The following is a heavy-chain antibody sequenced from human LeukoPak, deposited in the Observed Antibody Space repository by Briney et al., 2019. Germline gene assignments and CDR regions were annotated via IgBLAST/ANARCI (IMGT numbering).Heavy chain of an antibody. Sequence: PSETLSLTCAVYGGSFSGYYWSWIRQPAGKGLEWIGRIYTSGSTNYNPSLKSRVTMSVDTSKNQFSLKLSSVTAADTAVYYCARDREGTSVWPRRNYYYMDVWGKGTTVTISS. CDR1: GGSFSGYY. D-gene: IGHD6-19*01. CDR2: IYTSGST. CDR3: ARDREGTSVWPRRNYYYMDV. V-gene: IGHV4-4*07. J-gene: IGHJ6*03.